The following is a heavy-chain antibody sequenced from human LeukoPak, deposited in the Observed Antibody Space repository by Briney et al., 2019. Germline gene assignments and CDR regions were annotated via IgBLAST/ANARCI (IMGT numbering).Heavy chain of an antibody. Sequence: GASVKVSCKASGYTFTGYYMHWVRQAPGQGLEWMGWINPNSGGTNYAQKFQGRVTMTRDTSISTAYMELSSLRSEDTAVYYCARARAVAGPQGFDPWGQGTLVTVSS. CDR1: GYTFTGYY. CDR2: INPNSGGT. CDR3: ARARAVAGPQGFDP. J-gene: IGHJ5*02. V-gene: IGHV1-2*02. D-gene: IGHD6-19*01.